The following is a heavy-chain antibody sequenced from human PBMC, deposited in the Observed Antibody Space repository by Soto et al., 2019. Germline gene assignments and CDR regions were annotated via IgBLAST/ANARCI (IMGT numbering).Heavy chain of an antibody. CDR2: INHSGST. CDR1: GGSFSGYY. D-gene: IGHD3-3*01. CDR3: ARATIVGRTIFGVVTVLFDY. V-gene: IGHV4-34*01. J-gene: IGHJ4*02. Sequence: SETLSLTCAVYGGSFSGYYWSWIRQPPGKGLEWIGEINHSGSTNYNPSLKSRVTISVDTSKNQFSLKLSSVTAADTAVYYCARATIVGRTIFGVVTVLFDYWGQGTLVTVSS.